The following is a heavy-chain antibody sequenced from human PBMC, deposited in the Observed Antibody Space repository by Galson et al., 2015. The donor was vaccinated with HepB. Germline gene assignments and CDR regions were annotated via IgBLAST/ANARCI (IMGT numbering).Heavy chain of an antibody. CDR2: IDPSDSYS. CDR1: GYSLTSYW. CDR3: ARQLYGSGTPYGMDV. D-gene: IGHD3-10*01. Sequence: QSGAEVKKPGESLRISCKGSGYSLTSYWISWVRQMPGKGLEWMGMIDPSDSYSNYNPSFRGHVTIPADKSISTAYLQWSSLKASDTAMYYCARQLYGSGTPYGMDVWGQGTTVIVSS. J-gene: IGHJ6*02. V-gene: IGHV5-10-1*01.